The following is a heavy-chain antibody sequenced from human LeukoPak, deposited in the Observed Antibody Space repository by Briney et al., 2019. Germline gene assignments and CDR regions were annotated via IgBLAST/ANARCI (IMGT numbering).Heavy chain of an antibody. CDR1: GFTFSSYE. CDR3: ARDPRVYYYDSSGKDAFDI. Sequence: TGGSLRLSCAASGFTFSSYEMNWVRQAPGKGLEWVSYISSSGSTIYYADSVKGRFTISRDNAKNSLYLQMNSLRAEDTAVYYCARDPRVYYYDSSGKDAFDIWGQGTMVTVSS. D-gene: IGHD3-22*01. V-gene: IGHV3-48*03. J-gene: IGHJ3*02. CDR2: ISSSGSTI.